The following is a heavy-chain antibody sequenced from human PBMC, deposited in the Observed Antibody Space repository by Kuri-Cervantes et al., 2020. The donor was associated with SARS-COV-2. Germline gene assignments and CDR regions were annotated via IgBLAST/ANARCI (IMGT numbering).Heavy chain of an antibody. J-gene: IGHJ2*01. CDR1: GYTFTSYG. V-gene: IGHV1-18*04. CDR3: ARDTGGDYGYWYFDL. CDR2: ISAYNGNT. D-gene: IGHD4-17*01. Sequence: ASVKVSCKASGYTFTSYGISWVRQAPGQGLEWMGWISAYNGNTNYAQKLQGRVTMTTDTSTSTAYMELRSLRSDDTAVYYCARDTGGDYGYWYFDLRGRGTLVTVSS.